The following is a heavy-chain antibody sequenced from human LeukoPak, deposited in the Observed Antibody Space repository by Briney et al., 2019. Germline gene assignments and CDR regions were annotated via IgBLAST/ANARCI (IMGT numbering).Heavy chain of an antibody. CDR2: IKQDGSET. V-gene: IGHV3-7*01. J-gene: IGHJ3*02. CDR3: ARDSSGWSGDI. D-gene: IGHD6-19*01. CDR1: GFMFSNHW. Sequence: GGSLGLSCAASGFMFSNHWMTWVRQAPGKGLEWVANIKQDGSETYYMDYVKGRFTIPRDNAKNTLYLQMNSLRAEGTAVYYCARDSSGWSGDIWGQGTMVTVSS.